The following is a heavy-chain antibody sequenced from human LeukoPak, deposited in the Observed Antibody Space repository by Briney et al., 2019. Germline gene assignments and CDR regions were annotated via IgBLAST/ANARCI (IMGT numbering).Heavy chain of an antibody. CDR3: ARQELGYCSGGSCYDYYYYYMDV. CDR1: GSIFTSYW. CDR2: IYPGDSDT. J-gene: IGHJ6*03. V-gene: IGHV5-51*01. D-gene: IGHD2-15*01. Sequence: GASLQISCEGSGSIFTSYWIGWGRQLPGKGVEWMGIIYPGDSDTRDSPSFQGQVTISADKSISTAYLQWSSLKASDTAMYYCARQELGYCSGGSCYDYYYYYMDVWGKGTTVTVSS.